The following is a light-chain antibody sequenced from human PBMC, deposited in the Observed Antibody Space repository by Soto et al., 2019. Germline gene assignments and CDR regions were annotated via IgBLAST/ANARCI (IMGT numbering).Light chain of an antibody. CDR1: SSDVGRYNR. Sequence: QSALTQPPSVSGSPGQSVTISCTGTSSDVGRYNRFSWYQQPPGTAPKLLIYEVRNRPSGVPDRFSGSKSANTASLTISGLQAEDEADYYCSLYTTNSTFVFGAGTKVTVL. J-gene: IGLJ1*01. CDR2: EVR. V-gene: IGLV2-18*01. CDR3: SLYTTNSTFV.